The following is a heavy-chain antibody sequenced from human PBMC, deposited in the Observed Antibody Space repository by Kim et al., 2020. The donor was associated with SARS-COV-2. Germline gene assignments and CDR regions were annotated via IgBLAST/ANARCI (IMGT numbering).Heavy chain of an antibody. Sequence: GGSLRLSCAASGLTFSSYGMHWVSQAPGKGLEWVAVISYNGSNKYYADSVKGRFTISRENSKNTLYLQMNSLRAEDTAVYYCARDIAYGGQTEGYYYYYGMDVWGQGTTVTVSS. CDR2: ISYNGSNK. D-gene: IGHD4-17*01. V-gene: IGHV3-33*05. J-gene: IGHJ6*02. CDR1: GLTFSSYG. CDR3: ARDIAYGGQTEGYYYYYGMDV.